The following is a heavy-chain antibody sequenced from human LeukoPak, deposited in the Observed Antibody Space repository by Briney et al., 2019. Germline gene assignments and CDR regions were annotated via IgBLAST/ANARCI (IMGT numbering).Heavy chain of an antibody. CDR3: ARVRYQRRSYWYFDL. V-gene: IGHV4-34*01. J-gene: IGHJ2*01. CDR1: GGSFSGDY. CDR2: INHSGST. D-gene: IGHD2-2*01. Sequence: SETLSLTCAVYGGSFSGDYWSWIRQPPGKGLEWIGEINHSGSTNYNPSLKSRVTISVDTSKNQFSLKLSSVTAADTAVYYCARVRYQRRSYWYFDLWGRGTLVTVSS.